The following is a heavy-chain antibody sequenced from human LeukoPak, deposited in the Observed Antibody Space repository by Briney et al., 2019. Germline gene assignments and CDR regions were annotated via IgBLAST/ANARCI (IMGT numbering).Heavy chain of an antibody. J-gene: IGHJ4*02. CDR3: SRASSTSYYDY. Sequence: PSETLSLTCTVSGYSITSGYYWGWIRPPPGKGLEWIGTIYHSGSTYYNPSLKSRVTISVDTSKNQFSLKLSSVTAADTALYYCSRASSTSYYDYWGQGSLVTVSS. CDR1: GYSITSGYY. CDR2: IYHSGST. D-gene: IGHD6-19*01. V-gene: IGHV4-38-2*02.